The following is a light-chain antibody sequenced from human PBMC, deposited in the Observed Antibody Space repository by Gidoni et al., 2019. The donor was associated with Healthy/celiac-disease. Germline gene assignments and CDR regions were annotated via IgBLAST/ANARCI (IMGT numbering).Light chain of an antibody. Sequence: DIVLTQSPATLSLSPGERATLSCKASQSVSSSYLAWYQQKPGQAPRLLIYGASSRATGIPDRFSGSGSGTDFTLTISRLEPEDFAVYYCQQYGSSTIFTFGPGTKVDIK. J-gene: IGKJ3*01. V-gene: IGKV3-20*01. CDR2: GAS. CDR1: QSVSSSY. CDR3: QQYGSSTIFT.